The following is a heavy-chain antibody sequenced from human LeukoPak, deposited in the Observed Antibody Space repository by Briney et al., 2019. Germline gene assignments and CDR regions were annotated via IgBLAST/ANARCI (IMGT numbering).Heavy chain of an antibody. CDR3: ARALGGDTDY. V-gene: IGHV4-4*07. CDR2: IYTNGIS. J-gene: IGHJ4*02. Sequence: LETLSLTCTVSGASIRSYYWTWIRQPAGKGLEWIGRIYTNGISNPNPSLKSRVSMSQDTSKNQFPLKVTSVTAADTAVYYCARALGGDTDYWGQGILVTVSS. D-gene: IGHD3-16*01. CDR1: GASIRSYY.